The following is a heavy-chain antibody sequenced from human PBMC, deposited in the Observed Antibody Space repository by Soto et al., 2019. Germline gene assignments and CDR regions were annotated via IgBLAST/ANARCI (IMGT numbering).Heavy chain of an antibody. J-gene: IGHJ5*02. CDR3: ARVPRYYYDSSGLNNWFDP. CDR1: GYTFTSYG. V-gene: IGHV1-18*01. D-gene: IGHD3-22*01. CDR2: ISAYNVTT. Sequence: GASVKVSCKASGYTFTSYGISWVRQAPGQGLEWMGWISAYNVTTNYAQKLQGRVTLTTDTSTSTAYLELRSLRSDDTVVYYCARVPRYYYDSSGLNNWFDPWGQGTLVTV.